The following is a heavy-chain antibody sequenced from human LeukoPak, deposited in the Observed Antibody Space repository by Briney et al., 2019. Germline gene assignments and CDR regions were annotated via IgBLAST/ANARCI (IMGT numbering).Heavy chain of an antibody. D-gene: IGHD4-17*01. CDR3: ARGTVTTRYYYGMDV. CDR2: ISYDGSNK. J-gene: IGHJ6*02. Sequence: PGGSLRLSCAASGFTFSSYAMHRVRQAPGKGLEWVAVISYDGSNKYYADSVKGRFTISRDNSKNTLYLQMNSLRAEDTAVYYCARGTVTTRYYYGMDVWGQGTTVTVS. V-gene: IGHV3-30-3*01. CDR1: GFTFSSYA.